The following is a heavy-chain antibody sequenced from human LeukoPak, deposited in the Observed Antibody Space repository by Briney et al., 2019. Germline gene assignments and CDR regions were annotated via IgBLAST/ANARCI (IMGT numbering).Heavy chain of an antibody. Sequence: SETLSLTCTVSGGSISRYYWSWIRQPPGKGLEWLGHMCYSGCTNYNPFLKGRVTISVDTYKNQFSLKLSSVTAADADVYYCARRDLYGDFDYWGQGTLVTVSS. V-gene: IGHV4-59*01. J-gene: IGHJ4*02. CDR1: GGSISRYY. D-gene: IGHD4-17*01. CDR2: MCYSGCT. CDR3: ARRDLYGDFDY.